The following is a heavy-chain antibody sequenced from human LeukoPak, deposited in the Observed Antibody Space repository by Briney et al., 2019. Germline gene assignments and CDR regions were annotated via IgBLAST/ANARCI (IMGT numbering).Heavy chain of an antibody. Sequence: GESLKISRKGSGYSFSSYWIGWVRQMPGKGLEWMGIIYPGDSDTRYSPSFQGQVTISADESINTAYLQWSSLKASDTAMYYCARELYCSGGSCYHFDYWGQGTLVTVSS. CDR1: GYSFSSYW. J-gene: IGHJ4*02. CDR2: IYPGDSDT. D-gene: IGHD2-15*01. CDR3: ARELYCSGGSCYHFDY. V-gene: IGHV5-51*01.